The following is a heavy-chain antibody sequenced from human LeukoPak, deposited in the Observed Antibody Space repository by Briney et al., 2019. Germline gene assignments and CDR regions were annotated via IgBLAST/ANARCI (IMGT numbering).Heavy chain of an antibody. D-gene: IGHD6-13*01. V-gene: IGHV4-39*01. Sequence: PSETLSLACTVSGGSIRSSSYYWGWIRQPPGKGLEWIGSIYYSGSTYYNPSLKSRVTISVDASKNQFSLKLSSVTAADTAVYYCARHGGVDSSSWYDYWGQGTLVTVSS. CDR2: IYYSGST. CDR1: GGSIRSSSYY. CDR3: ARHGGVDSSSWYDY. J-gene: IGHJ4*02.